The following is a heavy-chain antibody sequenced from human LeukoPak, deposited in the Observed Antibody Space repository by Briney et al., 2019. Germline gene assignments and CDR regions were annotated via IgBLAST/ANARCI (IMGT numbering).Heavy chain of an antibody. J-gene: IGHJ4*02. V-gene: IGHV3-30-3*01. Sequence: NPGGSLRLSCAASGFTFSSYAMHWVRQAPGKGLEWVAVISYDGSNKYYADSVKGRFTISGDNSKNTLYLQMNSLRAEDTAVYYCAREYSSSWYGYSDYWGQGTLVTVSS. D-gene: IGHD6-13*01. CDR2: ISYDGSNK. CDR3: AREYSSSWYGYSDY. CDR1: GFTFSSYA.